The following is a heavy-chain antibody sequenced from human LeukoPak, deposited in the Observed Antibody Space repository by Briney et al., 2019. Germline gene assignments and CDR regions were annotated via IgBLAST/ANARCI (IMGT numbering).Heavy chain of an antibody. CDR2: IIGSGGST. D-gene: IGHD2-2*01. CDR3: AKSSPRRGIEAAADPAIDY. Sequence: GGSLRLSCAASGLTFSSYAMSWVRQAPGKGLEWVSDIIGSGGSTYYADSVKGRFTISRDNYKNTLYLQMNSLRAEDTAVYYCAKSSPRRGIEAAADPAIDYWGQGTLVTVSS. J-gene: IGHJ4*02. V-gene: IGHV3-23*01. CDR1: GLTFSSYA.